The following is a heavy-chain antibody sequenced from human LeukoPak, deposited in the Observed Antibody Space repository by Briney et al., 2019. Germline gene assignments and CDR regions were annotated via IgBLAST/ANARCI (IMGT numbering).Heavy chain of an antibody. CDR1: GFTFSSYA. CDR3: AKGLLITILGSLDY. V-gene: IGHV3-30-3*01. J-gene: IGHJ4*02. Sequence: GGSLRLSCAASGFTFSSYAMHWVRQAPGKGLEWVAVISYDGSNKYYADSVKGRLTISRDNSKNTLYLQMNSLRAEDTAVYYCAKGLLITILGSLDYWGQGTLVTVSS. D-gene: IGHD3-3*01. CDR2: ISYDGSNK.